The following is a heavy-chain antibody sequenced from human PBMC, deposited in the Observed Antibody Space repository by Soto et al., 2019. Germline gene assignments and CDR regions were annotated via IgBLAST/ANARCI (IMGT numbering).Heavy chain of an antibody. V-gene: IGHV3-33*01. Sequence: QVQLVESGGGVVQPGGSLRLSCAASGFSFSKFAMHWVRQAPGKGLECVAVIWFDGSKRDYADSVKGRFTVSRDNSENTLSLQMNNLRAEDTGVYYCAREGDSSGYPVYVDSWGQGTVVTVSS. CDR2: IWFDGSKR. CDR3: AREGDSSGYPVYVDS. D-gene: IGHD3-22*01. J-gene: IGHJ4*02. CDR1: GFSFSKFA.